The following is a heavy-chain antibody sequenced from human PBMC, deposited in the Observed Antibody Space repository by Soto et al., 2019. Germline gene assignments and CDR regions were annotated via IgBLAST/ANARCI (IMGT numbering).Heavy chain of an antibody. Sequence: SETLSLTCAVYGGSFSGYYWSWIRQPPGKGLEWIGEINHSGSTNYNPSLKSRVTISVDTSKNQFSLKLSSVTAADTAVYYCARCSLYVDCRSGYTDYWGQGTLVTVSS. V-gene: IGHV4-34*01. CDR3: ARCSLYVDCRSGYTDY. CDR1: GGSFSGYY. D-gene: IGHD3-3*01. J-gene: IGHJ4*02. CDR2: INHSGST.